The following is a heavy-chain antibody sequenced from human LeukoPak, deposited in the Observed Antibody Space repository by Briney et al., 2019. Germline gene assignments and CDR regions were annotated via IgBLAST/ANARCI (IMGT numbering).Heavy chain of an antibody. CDR3: ARGGDGYNLENY. V-gene: IGHV3-21*01. Sequence: PGGSLRLSCAASGFIFSSYSMNWVHQAPGKGLEWVSSISSSSSYIYYADSVKGRFTISRDNAKNSLYLQMNSLRAEDTAVYYCARGGDGYNLENYWGQGTLVTVSS. CDR1: GFIFSSYS. CDR2: ISSSSSYI. J-gene: IGHJ4*02. D-gene: IGHD5-24*01.